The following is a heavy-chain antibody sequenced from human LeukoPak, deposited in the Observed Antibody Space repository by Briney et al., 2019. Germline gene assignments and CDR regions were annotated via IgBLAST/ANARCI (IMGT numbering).Heavy chain of an antibody. J-gene: IGHJ4*02. D-gene: IGHD1-26*01. CDR2: LHISGNT. CDR3: ARDPLRSSFDL. Sequence: ASETLSLACTVSGGSISANHWVWIRQPAGKGLEWIGRLHISGNTNYNPSLKSRVTISLDTSKNQFPLRMTSATAADTAVYFCARDPLRSSFDLWGQGILVSVSS. CDR1: GGSISANH. V-gene: IGHV4-4*07.